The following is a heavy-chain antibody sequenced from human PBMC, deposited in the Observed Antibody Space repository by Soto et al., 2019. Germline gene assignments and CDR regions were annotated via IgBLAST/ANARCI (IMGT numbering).Heavy chain of an antibody. D-gene: IGHD5-18*01. CDR3: ARAADTAMVSPLDY. V-gene: IGHV3-21*01. CDR1: GFTFSSYS. Sequence: GGSLRLSCAASGFTFSSYSMNWVRQAPGKGLEWVSSISSSSSYIYYADSVKGRFTISRDNAKNSLYLQMNSLRAEDTAVYYCARAADTAMVSPLDYWGQGTLVTVSS. J-gene: IGHJ4*02. CDR2: ISSSSSYI.